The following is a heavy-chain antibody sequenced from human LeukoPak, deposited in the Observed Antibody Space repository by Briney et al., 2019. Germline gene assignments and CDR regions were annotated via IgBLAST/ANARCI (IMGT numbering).Heavy chain of an antibody. CDR1: GFTVSSNY. CDR2: IYSGGST. CDR3: ARPGTRLYSYGYLGYGDYFDY. Sequence: PGGSLRRSCAASGFTVSSNYMSWVRQAPGKGLEWVSVIYSGGSTYYADSVKGRFTISRDNSKNTLYLQMNSLRAEDAAVYYCARPGTRLYSYGYLGYGDYFDYWGQGTLVTVSS. D-gene: IGHD5-18*01. V-gene: IGHV3-66*04. J-gene: IGHJ4*02.